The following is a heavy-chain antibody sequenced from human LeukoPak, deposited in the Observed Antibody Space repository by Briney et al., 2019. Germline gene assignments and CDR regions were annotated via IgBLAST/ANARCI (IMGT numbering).Heavy chain of an antibody. V-gene: IGHV4-59*08. CDR2: IYYSGTT. CDR1: SGSISGYY. D-gene: IGHD3-10*01. Sequence: PSETLSLTCTVSSGSISGYYWSWVRQPPGKGLEWIGYIYYSGTTKYNPSLKSRVTISVDTSQNQISLKLSSVTAADTAVYYCARHVSGVREYDHRPTRYHFDYWGQGTLVTVSS. CDR3: ARHVSGVREYDHRPTRYHFDY. J-gene: IGHJ4*02.